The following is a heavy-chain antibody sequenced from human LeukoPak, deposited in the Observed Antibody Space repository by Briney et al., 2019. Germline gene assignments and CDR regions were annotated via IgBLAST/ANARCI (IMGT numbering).Heavy chain of an antibody. CDR1: GFTFSSYS. V-gene: IGHV3-48*01. Sequence: GGSLRLSCAASGFTFSSYSMNWVRQAPGKGLEWVSYISSSSSTIYYADSVKGRFTISRDNAKNSLYLQMNSLRAEDTAVYYCARAGRYLAAHPAFDYWGQGTLVTVSS. CDR3: ARAGRYLAAHPAFDY. CDR2: ISSSSSTI. D-gene: IGHD1-26*01. J-gene: IGHJ4*02.